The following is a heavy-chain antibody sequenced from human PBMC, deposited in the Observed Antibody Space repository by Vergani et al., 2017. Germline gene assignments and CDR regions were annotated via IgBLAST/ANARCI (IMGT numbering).Heavy chain of an antibody. CDR1: GFTFSSYG. CDR2: IWYDGSNK. Sequence: QVQVVESGGGVVQPGRSLRLSCAASGFTFSSYGMHWVRQAPGKGLGGVAVIWYDGSNKYYADSVKGRFTISRDNSKKKLYLQMKRLRADDTAVYYCARVREFCGCDCLFSGTFDIWGQGTMVTVSS. V-gene: IGHV3-33*01. D-gene: IGHD2-21*02. J-gene: IGHJ3*02. CDR3: ARVREFCGCDCLFSGTFDI.